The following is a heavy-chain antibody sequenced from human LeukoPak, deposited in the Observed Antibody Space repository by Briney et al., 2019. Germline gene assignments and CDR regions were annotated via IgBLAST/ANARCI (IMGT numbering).Heavy chain of an antibody. D-gene: IGHD3-22*01. CDR3: ATLYYYDSSGYYPNRYFDY. Sequence: ASVKVSCKVSGYTLTELSMHWVRQAPGKGLEWMGGFDPEDGETIYAQKFQSRVTMTEDTSTDTAYMELSSLRSEDTAVYYCATLYYYDSSGYYPNRYFDYWGQGTLVTASS. J-gene: IGHJ4*02. V-gene: IGHV1-24*01. CDR1: GYTLTELS. CDR2: FDPEDGET.